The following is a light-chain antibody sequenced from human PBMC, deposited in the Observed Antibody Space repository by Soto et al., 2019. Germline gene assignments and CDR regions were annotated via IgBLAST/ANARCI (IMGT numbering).Light chain of an antibody. J-gene: IGKJ3*01. CDR3: QQYGTSPLT. Sequence: EIVLTQSPGTRSLSPGEGATLSCRASENVYINSLAWYQQKPGQPPRLLIYGAATRASAVPDRFSGSGSGADFTLTITGLEPEDFAVYYCQQYGTSPLTFGPGTRVD. CDR1: ENVYINS. CDR2: GAA. V-gene: IGKV3-20*01.